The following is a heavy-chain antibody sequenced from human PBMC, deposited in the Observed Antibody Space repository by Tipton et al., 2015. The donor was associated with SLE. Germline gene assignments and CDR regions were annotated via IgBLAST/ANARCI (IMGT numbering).Heavy chain of an antibody. Sequence: GSLRLSCAASGFTFSSYWMHWVRQAPGKGLVWVSRRNPDGSSTSYADSVKGRFTLSRDNATNTLYLQMTSLRADDTGVYFCAKETPLPRGIPAAGLLSDWGQGTLVTVSS. CDR2: RNPDGSST. J-gene: IGHJ4*02. CDR1: GFTFSSYW. CDR3: AKETPLPRGIPAAGLLSD. D-gene: IGHD6-13*01. V-gene: IGHV3-74*01.